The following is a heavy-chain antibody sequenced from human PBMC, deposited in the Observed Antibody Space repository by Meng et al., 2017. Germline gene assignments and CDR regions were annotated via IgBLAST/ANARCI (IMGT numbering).Heavy chain of an antibody. D-gene: IGHD2-15*01. J-gene: IGHJ3*02. CDR3: ARGRPLLYCSGGSCYYAFDI. Sequence: CAVYGGSFSGYYWSWIRQPPGKGLEWIGEINHSGSTNYNPSPKSRVTISVDTSKNQFSLKLSSVTAADTAVYSCARGRPLLYCSGGSCYYAFDIWGQGTMVTVSS. CDR2: INHSGST. V-gene: IGHV4-34*01. CDR1: GGSFSGYY.